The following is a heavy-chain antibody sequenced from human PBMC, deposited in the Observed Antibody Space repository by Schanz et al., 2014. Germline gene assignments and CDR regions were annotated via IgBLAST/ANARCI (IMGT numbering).Heavy chain of an antibody. CDR1: GGSFSVYY. V-gene: IGHV4-34*01. J-gene: IGHJ3*02. Sequence: QVQLQQWGAGLLKPSETLSLTCAVYGGSFSVYYWSWIRQPPGKGLEWIGEINHSGSTNYNPSLKGSVTISVDTSNNQFSLMLNSVTAADTAVFYCARWDHLLSGRDAFDIWGLGTMVTVSS. CDR3: ARWDHLLSGRDAFDI. CDR2: INHSGST. D-gene: IGHD2-2*01.